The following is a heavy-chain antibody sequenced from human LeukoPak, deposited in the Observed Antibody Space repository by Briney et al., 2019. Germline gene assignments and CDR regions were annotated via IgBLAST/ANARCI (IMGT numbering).Heavy chain of an antibody. J-gene: IGHJ5*02. CDR3: ARGGLERRGVYNWFDP. V-gene: IGHV1-2*02. CDR1: GYTFTGYY. Sequence: GASVKVSCKASGYTFTGYYMHWVRQAPGQGLEWMGWINPNSGGTNYAQKFQGRVTMTSDTSISTAYMELSRLRSDDTAVYYCARGGLERRGVYNWFDPWGQGTLVTVSS. D-gene: IGHD1-1*01. CDR2: INPNSGGT.